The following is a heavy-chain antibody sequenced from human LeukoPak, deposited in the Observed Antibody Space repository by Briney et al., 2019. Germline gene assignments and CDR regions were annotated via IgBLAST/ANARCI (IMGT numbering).Heavy chain of an antibody. J-gene: IGHJ4*02. CDR2: ISAYNGNT. CDR1: GYTFTSYG. CDR3: ARDWASGIVVVPAAMSSLDY. V-gene: IGHV1-18*01. D-gene: IGHD2-2*01. Sequence: ASVKVSCKASGYTFTSYGISWVRQAPGQGLEWMGWISAYNGNTNYAQKLQGRVTMTTDTSTSTAYMELRSLRSDDTAVYYCARDWASGIVVVPAAMSSLDYWGQGTLVTVSS.